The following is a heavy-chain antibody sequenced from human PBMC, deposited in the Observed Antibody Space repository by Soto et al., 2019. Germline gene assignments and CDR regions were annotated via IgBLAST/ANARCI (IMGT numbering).Heavy chain of an antibody. D-gene: IGHD6-6*01. J-gene: IGHJ4*02. CDR1: GGSMSGYY. Sequence: QVQLQESGPGLVKPSETLSLTCRVSGGSMSGYYWSWVRLAPGKGLEWIGYVHYTGSTNYNPSLQSRVSISVDTSNKHFSLSLSLVTAADTAVYFCARSIAVPSGHIDHWGQGIRVTISS. CDR3: ARSIAVPSGHIDH. CDR2: VHYTGST. V-gene: IGHV4-59*01.